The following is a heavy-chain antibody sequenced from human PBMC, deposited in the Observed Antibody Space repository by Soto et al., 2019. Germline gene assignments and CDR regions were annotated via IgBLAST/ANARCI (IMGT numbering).Heavy chain of an antibody. D-gene: IGHD3-22*01. CDR2: IYHTGST. Sequence: PSETLSLTCAVSGGSIGSGGYSWNWIRQPPGKGLEWIGYIYHTGSTYYNPSLKSRVTISIGTSKNEFSLKLASVTAADTAIYYCARGRIQWFYFDYWGHGSLVTVSS. CDR1: GGSIGSGGYS. CDR3: ARGRIQWFYFDY. J-gene: IGHJ4*01. V-gene: IGHV4-30-2*01.